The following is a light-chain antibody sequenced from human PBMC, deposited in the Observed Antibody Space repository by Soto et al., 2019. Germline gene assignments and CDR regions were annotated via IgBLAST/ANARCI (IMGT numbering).Light chain of an antibody. CDR2: WAS. V-gene: IGKV4-1*01. J-gene: IGKJ1*01. CDR1: QSALYSSNNKNY. Sequence: DIVTTQSPDSLALSLGERATINCKSSQSALYSSNNKNYLAWYQQKPGQPPKLLIYWASTRESGVPDRFSGSGSGTDFTLTISSLQAEDVAVYYCQQYYSTPPTFGQGTKVDIK. CDR3: QQYYSTPPT.